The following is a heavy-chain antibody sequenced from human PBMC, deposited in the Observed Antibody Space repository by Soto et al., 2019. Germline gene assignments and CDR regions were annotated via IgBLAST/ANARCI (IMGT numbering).Heavy chain of an antibody. Sequence: QVQLQESGPGLVKPSQTLSLTCTVSGGSISSGDYYWSWIRQPPGKGLEWIGYIYYSGSTYYNPSPKSRVXXXVXXSQNQFSLKLSSVTAADTAVYYCARERPDGARLAPWGQGTLVTVSS. J-gene: IGHJ5*02. V-gene: IGHV4-30-4*01. CDR3: ARERPDGARLAP. D-gene: IGHD6-6*01. CDR2: IYYSGST. CDR1: GGSISSGDYY.